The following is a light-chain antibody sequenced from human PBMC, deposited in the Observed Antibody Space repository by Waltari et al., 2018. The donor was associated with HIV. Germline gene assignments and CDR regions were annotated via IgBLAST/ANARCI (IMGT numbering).Light chain of an antibody. CDR2: EVS. CDR1: SSDGGSYNL. V-gene: IGLV2-23*02. J-gene: IGLJ1*01. Sequence: QSALTQPASVSGSPGQSITISCTGTSSDGGSYNLFSWYQQHPGKAPKLMIYEVSKRPSGVSNRFSGSKSGNTASLTIPGLQAEDEADYYCCSYAGSGDVFGTGTKVTVL. CDR3: CSYAGSGDV.